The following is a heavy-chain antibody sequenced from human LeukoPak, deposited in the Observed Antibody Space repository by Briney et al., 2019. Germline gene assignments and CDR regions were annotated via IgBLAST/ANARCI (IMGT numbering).Heavy chain of an antibody. V-gene: IGHV3-33*01. CDR2: MWVWNDGSNE. Sequence: GGSLRLSCTASGFTFNNYGMHWVRQAPGKGLEWVAVMWVWNDGSNEYYADSVKGRFTIARDNSKNTLYLQMVSLRAEDTADYYCARDRFPHDDAHYGMDVWGQGTTVTVSS. CDR1: GFTFNNYG. D-gene: IGHD3-16*01. CDR3: ARDRFPHDDAHYGMDV. J-gene: IGHJ6*02.